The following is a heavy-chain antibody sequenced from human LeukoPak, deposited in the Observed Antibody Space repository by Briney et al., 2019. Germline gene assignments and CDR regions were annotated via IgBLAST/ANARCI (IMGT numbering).Heavy chain of an antibody. Sequence: GGSLRLSCVGSGFTFSSYWMSWVRQAPGKGLEWVSYISTSGTTIYYADPVKGRFTISRDNANNSLYLQMNSLRAEDTAVYYCARVESSSWYPSSWYFDLWGRGTLVTVSS. CDR2: ISTSGTTI. J-gene: IGHJ2*01. D-gene: IGHD6-13*01. CDR1: GFTFSSYW. CDR3: ARVESSSWYPSSWYFDL. V-gene: IGHV3-48*04.